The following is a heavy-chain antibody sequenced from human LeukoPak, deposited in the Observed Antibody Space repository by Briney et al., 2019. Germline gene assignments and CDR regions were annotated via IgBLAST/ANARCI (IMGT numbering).Heavy chain of an antibody. CDR1: GYTFTGYY. J-gene: IGHJ5*02. D-gene: IGHD6-13*01. CDR3: ARGVAEAVNWFDP. CDR2: INPSSGGT. V-gene: IGHV1-2*02. Sequence: ASVKVSCKASGYTFTGYYMHWVRQAPGQGLEWMGWINPSSGGTNYAQKFQGRVTMTRDTSISTAHMELSRLTSDDTAVYYCARGVAEAVNWFDPWGQGTLVTVSS.